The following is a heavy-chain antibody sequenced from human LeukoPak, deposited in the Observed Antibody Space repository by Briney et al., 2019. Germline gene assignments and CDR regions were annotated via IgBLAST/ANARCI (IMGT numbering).Heavy chain of an antibody. Sequence: SETLSLTCTVSGGSLSSDNYYWSWIRQHPGKGLEWIGYIYYTGSTYYNPSLKSRVIISVDTSKNQFSLKLSSVTAADTAVCYCASSEATTTPPPYGMDVWGQGTTVTVSS. CDR3: ASSEATTTPPPYGMDV. J-gene: IGHJ6*02. CDR2: IYYTGST. D-gene: IGHD5-12*01. V-gene: IGHV4-31*03. CDR1: GGSLSSDNYY.